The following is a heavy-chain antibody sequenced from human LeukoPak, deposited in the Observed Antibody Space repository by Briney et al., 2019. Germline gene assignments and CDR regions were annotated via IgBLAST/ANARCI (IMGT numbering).Heavy chain of an antibody. CDR2: INPKGVGT. CDR1: GYTFTDYY. V-gene: IGHV1-2*02. D-gene: IGHD5-24*01. J-gene: IGHJ3*02. CDR3: AIDLAFGEMVTNRGAFDI. Sequence: GASVKVSCKASGYTFTDYYMHWVRQAPGQGLEWMGWINPKGVGTNYAQKFQGRVTMTRDTSISTAYMELSRLRSDDTAVFYCAIDLAFGEMVTNRGAFDIWGQGTMVTVSS.